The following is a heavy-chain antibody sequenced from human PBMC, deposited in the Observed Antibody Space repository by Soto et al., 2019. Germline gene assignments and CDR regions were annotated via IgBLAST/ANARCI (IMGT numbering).Heavy chain of an antibody. Sequence: QVQLVESGGGVVQPGRSLRLSCAASGFTFSSYGMHWVRQAPGKGLEWVALIWYDGSNKNYADSVKGRFTISRDDYKNTLYLQMNSLRAEDTAVYYCARDAYLGSGSYAYWGQGTLVTVSS. J-gene: IGHJ4*02. CDR2: IWYDGSNK. CDR1: GFTFSSYG. D-gene: IGHD3-10*01. V-gene: IGHV3-33*01. CDR3: ARDAYLGSGSYAY.